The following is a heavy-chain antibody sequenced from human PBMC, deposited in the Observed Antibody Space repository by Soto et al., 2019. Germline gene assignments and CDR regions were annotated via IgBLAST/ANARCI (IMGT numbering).Heavy chain of an antibody. V-gene: IGHV3-74*01. CDR2: INSDGSST. CDR1: GFTFSSYW. J-gene: IGHJ6*03. Sequence: PGGSLRLSCAASGFTFSSYWMHWVRQAPGKGLVWVSRINSDGSSTSYADSVKGRFTISRDNAKNTLYLQMNSLRAEDTAVYYYARVPKKDYYYMDVWGKGTTVTVSS. CDR3: ARVPKKDYYYMDV.